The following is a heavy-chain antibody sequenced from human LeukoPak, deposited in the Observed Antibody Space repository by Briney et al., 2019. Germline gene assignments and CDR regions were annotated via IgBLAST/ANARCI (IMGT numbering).Heavy chain of an antibody. J-gene: IGHJ5*02. V-gene: IGHV1-69*13. D-gene: IGHD3-22*01. Sequence: GASVKVSCKASGGTFSSYAISWVRQAPGQGLEWMGGIIPIFGTADYAQKFQGRVTITADESTSTAYMELSSLRSEDTAVYYCAGGWSGYYYGGTWGQGTLVTVSS. CDR1: GGTFSSYA. CDR2: IIPIFGTA. CDR3: AGGWSGYYYGGT.